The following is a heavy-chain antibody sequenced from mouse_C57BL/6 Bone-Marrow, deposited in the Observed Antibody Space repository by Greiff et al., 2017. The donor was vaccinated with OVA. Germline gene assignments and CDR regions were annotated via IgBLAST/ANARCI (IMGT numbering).Heavy chain of an antibody. Sequence: QVQLQQPGAELVMPGASVKLSCKASGYTFTSYWMHWVKQRPGQGLEWIGEIDPSDSYTNYNQNFKGKSTLTVDKSSSTAYMQLSSLTSEDSAVYYCARSLRRSGGYWGQGTSVTVSS. CDR1: GYTFTSYW. CDR3: ARSLRRSGGY. CDR2: IDPSDSYT. V-gene: IGHV1-69*01. J-gene: IGHJ4*01. D-gene: IGHD1-1*01.